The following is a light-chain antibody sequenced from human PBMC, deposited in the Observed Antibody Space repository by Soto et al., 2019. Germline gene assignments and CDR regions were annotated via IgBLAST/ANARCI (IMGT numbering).Light chain of an antibody. CDR1: QSVLYSSNNKNY. CDR3: QQYESTPPT. J-gene: IGKJ2*01. CDR2: WAS. V-gene: IGKV4-1*01. Sequence: DIVMTQSPDSLAVSLGERATINCKSSQSVLYSSNNKNYLAWYQQRPGQPPQLLIYWASTRESGVPDRFSGSGSGTDFTLTITCLQAEDVAVYYCQQYESTPPTFGQGTKLEIK.